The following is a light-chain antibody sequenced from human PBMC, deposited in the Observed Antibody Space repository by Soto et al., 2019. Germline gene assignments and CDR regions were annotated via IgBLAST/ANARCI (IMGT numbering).Light chain of an antibody. Sequence: DFQMTQSPSSLSASVGDRITITCRASQTVSYFLNWYQHKPGKPPRLLIYAATSLEGGVPSRFSGSGSGTDFTLTISSLQPEVFATYYCQQSYITPFTFGPGPRWISN. J-gene: IGKJ3*01. CDR1: QTVSYF. V-gene: IGKV1-39*01. CDR3: QQSYITPFT. CDR2: AAT.